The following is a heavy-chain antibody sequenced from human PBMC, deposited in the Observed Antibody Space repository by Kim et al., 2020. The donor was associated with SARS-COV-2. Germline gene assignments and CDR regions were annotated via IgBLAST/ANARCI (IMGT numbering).Heavy chain of an antibody. CDR3: ARDAYYGSGSYGYYYYYGMDV. D-gene: IGHD3-10*01. Sequence: GGSLRLSCAASGFTFSSYWMSWVRQAPGKGLEWVANIKQDGSEKYYVDSVKGRFTISRDNAKNSLYLQMNSLRAEDTAVYYCARDAYYGSGSYGYYYYYGMDVWGQGTTVTVSS. V-gene: IGHV3-7*01. CDR1: GFTFSSYW. J-gene: IGHJ6*02. CDR2: IKQDGSEK.